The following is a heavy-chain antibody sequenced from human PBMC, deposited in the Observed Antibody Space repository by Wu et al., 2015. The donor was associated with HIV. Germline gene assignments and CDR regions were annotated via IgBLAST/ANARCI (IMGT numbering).Heavy chain of an antibody. Sequence: QAQPVQSGSEVKKPGSSVKVTCKASGDGFTSYAVSWVRQAPGQGLEWMGRIIPIFGTANYAQKFQGRVTITADESTSTAYMELSSLRSEDTAVYYCARPDYGSGSSYDAFDIWGQGDNGHRLF. V-gene: IGHV1-69*15. CDR2: IIPIFGTA. CDR1: GDGFTSYA. J-gene: IGHJ3*02. D-gene: IGHD3-10*01. CDR3: ARPDYGSGSSYDAFDI.